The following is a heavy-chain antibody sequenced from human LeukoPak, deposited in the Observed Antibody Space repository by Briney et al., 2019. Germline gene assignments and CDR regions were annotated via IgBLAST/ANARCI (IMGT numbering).Heavy chain of an antibody. V-gene: IGHV4-39*07. CDR1: GGSISSSSFY. CDR3: ARGGSYYDFWSGYYDYYYYMDV. Sequence: SETLSLARTVSGGSISSSSFYWGWIRQPPGKGLEWIGSIYYSGSTNYNPSLKSRVTISVDTSKNQFSLRLTSVTAADTAVYYCARGGSYYDFWSGYYDYYYYMDVWGKGTTVTVSS. D-gene: IGHD3-3*01. J-gene: IGHJ6*03. CDR2: IYYSGST.